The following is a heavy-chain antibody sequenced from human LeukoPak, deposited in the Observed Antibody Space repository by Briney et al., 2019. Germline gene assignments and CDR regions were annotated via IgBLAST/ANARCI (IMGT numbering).Heavy chain of an antibody. CDR2: IIPIFGTA. CDR3: GRDRGRVDTASPSGFDP. V-gene: IGHV1-69*13. J-gene: IGHJ5*02. D-gene: IGHD5-18*01. Sequence: VKVSCKASGGTFNSYAISWVRQAPGQGLEWRGGIIPIFGTANYAQKFQGRVTITTDESTSTAYMELSSLRSEDTAVYYCGRDRGRVDTASPSGFDPWGQGTLVTVSP. CDR1: GGTFNSYA.